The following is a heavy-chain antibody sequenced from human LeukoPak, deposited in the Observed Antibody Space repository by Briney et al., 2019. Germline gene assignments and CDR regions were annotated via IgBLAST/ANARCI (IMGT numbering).Heavy chain of an antibody. V-gene: IGHV3-23*01. D-gene: IGHD3-10*01. J-gene: IGHJ6*03. CDR2: ISGSGDRT. Sequence: PGGSLRLSCAASGFTFNSYAMSWVRQAPGKGLEWVSAISGSGDRTFYADSVKGRLTISRDNSKNTLYLQLNTVRAEDTALYYCARGGTNYYYMDVWGNGTTVTVPS. CDR1: GFTFNSYA. CDR3: ARGGTNYYYMDV.